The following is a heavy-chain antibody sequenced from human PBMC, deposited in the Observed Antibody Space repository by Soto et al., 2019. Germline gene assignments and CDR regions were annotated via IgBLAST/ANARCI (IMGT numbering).Heavy chain of an antibody. D-gene: IGHD3-3*01. V-gene: IGHV4-59*08. CDR1: GGSISTYY. J-gene: IGHJ4*02. Sequence: QVQLLESGPGLVKPSETLSLTCTVSGGSISTYYWSWVRQPPGKELAWIGYMRYTGDAAYAPSLRSRVTTSLDTSKAQCSLRLQSVSAADTAVYFFARHDLRGGSYDFWAQGTLVTVSS. CDR3: ARHDLRGGSYDF. CDR2: MRYTGDA.